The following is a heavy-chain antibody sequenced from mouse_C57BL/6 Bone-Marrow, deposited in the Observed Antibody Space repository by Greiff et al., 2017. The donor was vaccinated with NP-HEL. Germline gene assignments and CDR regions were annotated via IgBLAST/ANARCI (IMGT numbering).Heavy chain of an antibody. Sequence: QVQLQQSGAELMKPGASVKLSCKATGYTFTGYWIEWVKQRPGHGLEWIGEILPGSGSTHYNEKFKGKATFTADTSSNTAYMQLSSLTTADSAICDCARETTGAWFAYWGQGTLVTVSA. V-gene: IGHV1-9*01. CDR1: GYTFTGYW. D-gene: IGHD1-1*01. CDR2: ILPGSGST. J-gene: IGHJ3*01. CDR3: ARETTGAWFAY.